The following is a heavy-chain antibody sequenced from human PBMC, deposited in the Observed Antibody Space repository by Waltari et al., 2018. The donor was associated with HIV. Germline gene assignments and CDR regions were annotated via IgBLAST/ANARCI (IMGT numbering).Heavy chain of an antibody. CDR3: ARRFGSSWYPRFDY. Sequence: QVQLQQRGAGLLKPSETLSLTCAVYGGSFSGYYWCWIRHPPGKGLEWIGEINHSGSTNYSPSLKSRVTISVDTSKNQFSLKLSSVTAADTTVYYCARRFGSSWYPRFDYWGQGTLVTVSS. CDR1: GGSFSGYY. CDR2: INHSGST. V-gene: IGHV4-34*01. J-gene: IGHJ4*02. D-gene: IGHD6-13*01.